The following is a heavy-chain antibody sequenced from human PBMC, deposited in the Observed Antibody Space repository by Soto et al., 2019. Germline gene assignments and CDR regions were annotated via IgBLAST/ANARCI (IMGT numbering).Heavy chain of an antibody. Sequence: SVKVSCKASGYTFTSYDISWVRQAPGQGLEWMGGIIPIFGTANYAQKFQGRVTITADESTSTAYMELSSLRSEDTAVYYCGNRIPANLGYCSGGSCYGAFDIGGQGKRVTVSS. V-gene: IGHV1-69*13. CDR3: GNRIPANLGYCSGGSCYGAFDI. CDR1: GYTFTSYD. CDR2: IIPIFGTA. D-gene: IGHD2-15*01. J-gene: IGHJ3*02.